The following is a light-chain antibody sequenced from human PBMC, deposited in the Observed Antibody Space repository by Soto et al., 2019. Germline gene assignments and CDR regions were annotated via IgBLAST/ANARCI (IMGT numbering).Light chain of an antibody. Sequence: DIVMTQSPDSLAVSLGERATINCKSSQSLLYNSNNKNYLAWYQQKPGQPPKVLIFWASTRESGVPDRFSGSGSGTDFTLAISSLQAEDVAVYYCQQYYGTSPLTFGGGTKVDIK. CDR2: WAS. CDR3: QQYYGTSPLT. CDR1: QSLLYNSNNKNY. J-gene: IGKJ4*01. V-gene: IGKV4-1*01.